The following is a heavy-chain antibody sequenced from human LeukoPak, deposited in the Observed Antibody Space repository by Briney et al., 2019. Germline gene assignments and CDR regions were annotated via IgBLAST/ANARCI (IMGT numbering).Heavy chain of an antibody. CDR1: GFTFSSYA. Sequence: PGGSLRLSCAASGFTFSSYAMHWVRQAPCKGLEWVAVISYDGSNKYYADSVKGRFTISRDNSKNTLYLQMNSLRAEDTAVYYCARDPIVGATGDYYYYGMDVWGQGTTVTVSS. J-gene: IGHJ6*02. CDR3: ARDPIVGATGDYYYYGMDV. D-gene: IGHD1-26*01. CDR2: ISYDGSNK. V-gene: IGHV3-30-3*01.